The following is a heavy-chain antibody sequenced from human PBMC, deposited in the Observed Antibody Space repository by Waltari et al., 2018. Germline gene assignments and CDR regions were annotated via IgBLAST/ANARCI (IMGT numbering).Heavy chain of an antibody. CDR2: IKQDGSEK. D-gene: IGHD6-13*01. V-gene: IGHV3-7*01. CDR1: GFAFSSYW. Sequence: EVQLVESGGGLVQPGGSLRLPCAASGFAFSSYWMSWVRQAPGKGLEWVANIKQDGSEKYYVDSVKGRFTISRDNAKNSLYLQMNSLRAEDTAVYYCAREGTAVYFDYWGQGTLVTVSS. CDR3: AREGTAVYFDY. J-gene: IGHJ4*02.